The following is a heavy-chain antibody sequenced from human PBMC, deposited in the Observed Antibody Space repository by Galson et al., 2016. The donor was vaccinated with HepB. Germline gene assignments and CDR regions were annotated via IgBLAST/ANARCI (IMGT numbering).Heavy chain of an antibody. V-gene: IGHV3-53*01. D-gene: IGHD4-17*01. Sequence: SLRLSCAVSGFSVSSRYMAWVRRAPGMGLEWVSAIYSAGATYYVDSVKGRFTISRDSSKNTLYLQMNSLTAEDTAVYYCASRSGGDYNLIDYWGQGALVTVSS. J-gene: IGHJ4*02. CDR3: ASRSGGDYNLIDY. CDR1: GFSVSSRY. CDR2: IYSAGAT.